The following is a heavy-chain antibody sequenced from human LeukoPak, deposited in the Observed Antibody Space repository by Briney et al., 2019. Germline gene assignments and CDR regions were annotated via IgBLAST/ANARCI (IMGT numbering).Heavy chain of an antibody. Sequence: GGSLRLSCAASGFTFRNYVIHWVRQAPGKGLEWVEVTSSDLNVKLYADSVKGRFTISRDNSRSTLYLQMNSLRPEDTAIYYCAREGYYGSGSPPSLYFDYWGQGTLVTVSS. V-gene: IGHV3-30-3*01. CDR1: GFTFRNYV. CDR3: AREGYYGSGSPPSLYFDY. D-gene: IGHD3-10*01. CDR2: TSSDLNVK. J-gene: IGHJ4*02.